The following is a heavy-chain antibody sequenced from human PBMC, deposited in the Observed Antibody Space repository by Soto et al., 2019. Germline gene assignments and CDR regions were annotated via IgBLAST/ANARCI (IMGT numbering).Heavy chain of an antibody. CDR3: AREPAATLYYYGMDV. Sequence: ASVKVSGKASGYTFTSYDINWVRQATGHGLEWRGWMNPNSGNAGYAQKLQGRVTMTRNTSISTAYMELSSLRSEDTAVYYCAREPAATLYYYGMDVWGQGTTVTVSS. CDR2: MNPNSGNA. V-gene: IGHV1-8*01. J-gene: IGHJ6*02. CDR1: GYTFTSYD. D-gene: IGHD2-15*01.